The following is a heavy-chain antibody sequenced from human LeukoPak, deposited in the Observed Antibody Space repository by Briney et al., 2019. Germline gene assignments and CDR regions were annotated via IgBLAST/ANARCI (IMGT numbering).Heavy chain of an antibody. D-gene: IGHD6-19*01. V-gene: IGHV4-4*07. CDR1: GGSINTYY. Sequence: PSETLSLTCTVSGGSINTYYWTWIRQSAGKGLEWIGRIHTGGSTNYNPSLKSRVTMSVDTSRNQFSLKVNSVTAADTGVYYCARAPEFSSGWLLDCWGQGSLVTVSS. CDR3: ARAPEFSSGWLLDC. CDR2: IHTGGST. J-gene: IGHJ4*02.